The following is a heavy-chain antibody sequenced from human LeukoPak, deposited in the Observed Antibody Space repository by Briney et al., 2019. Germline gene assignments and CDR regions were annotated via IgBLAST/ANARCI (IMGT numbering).Heavy chain of an antibody. CDR1: GFTFDDYA. J-gene: IGHJ4*02. Sequence: PGGSLRLSCAASGFTFDDYAMHWVRQAPGKGLEWVSGISWNSGSIGYADSVKGRFTISRDNAKNSLYLQMNSLRAEDTALYYCAKDSHSSSWNVRYFDYWGQGTLVTVSS. V-gene: IGHV3-9*01. CDR3: AKDSHSSSWNVRYFDY. D-gene: IGHD6-13*01. CDR2: ISWNSGSI.